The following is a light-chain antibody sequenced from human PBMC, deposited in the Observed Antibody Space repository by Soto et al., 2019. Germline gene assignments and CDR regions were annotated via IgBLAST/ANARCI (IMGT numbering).Light chain of an antibody. CDR1: QTVRSNY. CDR3: QQYGTSPRT. J-gene: IGKJ1*01. CDR2: GAS. Sequence: EIVLTQSPGTLSLSPGDRATLSCGASQTVRSNYLAWYQQKPGQTPRLLIYGASNRATDIPDRFSGSGSGTDFTLTISRLEPEDCGMYYCQQYGTSPRTFGQGTKVE. V-gene: IGKV3-20*01.